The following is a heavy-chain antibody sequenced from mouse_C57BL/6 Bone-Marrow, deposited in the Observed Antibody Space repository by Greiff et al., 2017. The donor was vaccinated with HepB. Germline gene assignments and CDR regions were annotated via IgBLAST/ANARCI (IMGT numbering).Heavy chain of an antibody. J-gene: IGHJ2*01. Sequence: QVQLQQPGAELVKPGASVKLSCKASGYTFTSYWMHWVKQRPGRGLEWIGRIDPNSGGTKYNEKFKSKATLTVDKPSSTAYMQLSSLTSEDSALYYCARLGLRGYFDYWGQGTTLTVSS. CDR1: GYTFTSYW. D-gene: IGHD3-3*01. V-gene: IGHV1-72*01. CDR3: ARLGLRGYFDY. CDR2: IDPNSGGT.